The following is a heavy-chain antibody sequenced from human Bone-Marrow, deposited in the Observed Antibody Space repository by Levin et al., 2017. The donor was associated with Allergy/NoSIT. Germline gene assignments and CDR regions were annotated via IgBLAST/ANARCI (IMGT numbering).Heavy chain of an antibody. CDR2: IKSKTDGGTT. CDR3: TTVYCSSTSCYWGAFDI. V-gene: IGHV3-15*01. D-gene: IGHD2-2*01. Sequence: GESLKISCAASGFTFSNAWMSWVRQAPGKGLEWVGRIKSKTDGGTTDYAAPVKGRFTISRDDSKNTLYLQMNSLKTEDTAVYYCTTVYCSSTSCYWGAFDIWGQGTMVTVSS. J-gene: IGHJ3*02. CDR1: GFTFSNAW.